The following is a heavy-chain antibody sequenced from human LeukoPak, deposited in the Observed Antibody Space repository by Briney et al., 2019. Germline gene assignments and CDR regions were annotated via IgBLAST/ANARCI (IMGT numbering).Heavy chain of an antibody. V-gene: IGHV3-7*01. CDR2: IKQDGSEK. CDR1: GFTFTNYW. CDR3: VRALGSSSADY. J-gene: IGHJ4*02. D-gene: IGHD6-6*01. Sequence: RPGGSLRLSCVASGFTFTNYWMSWVRQAPGKGLEWVANIKQDGSEKYYVDSVEGRFTISRDNAKNSLSLQMNSLSGEDTAVYYCVRALGSSSADYWGQGTLVTVTS.